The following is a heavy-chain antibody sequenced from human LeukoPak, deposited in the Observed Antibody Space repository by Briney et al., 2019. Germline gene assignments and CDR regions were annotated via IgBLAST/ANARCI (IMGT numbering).Heavy chain of an antibody. CDR1: GFTFSSYA. J-gene: IGHJ4*02. V-gene: IGHV3-30-3*01. CDR3: ARALPRIAVAGTYFDY. D-gene: IGHD6-19*01. CDR2: ISYGGSNK. Sequence: GRSLRLSCAASGFTFSSYAMHWVRQAPGKGLEWVAVISYGGSNKYYADSVKGRFTISRDNSKNTLYLQMNSLRAEDTAVYYCARALPRIAVAGTYFDYWGQGTLVTVSS.